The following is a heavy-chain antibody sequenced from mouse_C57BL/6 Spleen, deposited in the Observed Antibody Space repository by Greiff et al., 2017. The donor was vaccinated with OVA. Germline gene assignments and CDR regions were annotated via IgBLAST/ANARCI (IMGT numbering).Heavy chain of an antibody. V-gene: IGHV1-62-2*01. CDR3: ARHEERTSSYSNYVPFDY. Sequence: QVQLQQSGAELVKPGASVKLSCKASGYTFTEYTIHWVKQRPGQGLEWIGWFYPGSGSIKYNEKFKDKATLTADKSSSTVYMELSRLTSEDSAVYFCARHEERTSSYSNYVPFDYWGQGTTLTVSS. CDR2: FYPGSGSI. CDR1: GYTFTEYT. J-gene: IGHJ2*01. D-gene: IGHD2-5*01.